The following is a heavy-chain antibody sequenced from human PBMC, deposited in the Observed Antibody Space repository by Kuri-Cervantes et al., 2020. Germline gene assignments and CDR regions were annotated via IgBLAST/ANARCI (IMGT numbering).Heavy chain of an antibody. CDR1: GYSISSGFY. CDR2: IYHTGST. V-gene: IGHV4-38-2*01. J-gene: IGHJ6*03. D-gene: IGHD4-23*01. Sequence: ESLKITCAVSGYSISSGFYWGWTRQPPGKGLEWIGIIYHTGSTYYNPSLKSRVTISVDTSKNQFSLRLSSLAAADTAIYYCARTPLSTVAYMDVWGQGTTVTVSS. CDR3: ARTPLSTVAYMDV.